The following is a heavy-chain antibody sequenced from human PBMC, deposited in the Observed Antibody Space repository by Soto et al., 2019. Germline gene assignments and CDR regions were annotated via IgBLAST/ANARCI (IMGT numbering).Heavy chain of an antibody. Sequence: KPVGSLRLSCAASGFTFSSYSMNWVRQAPGKGLEWVSSISSSSSYIYYADSVKGRFTISRDNAKNSLYLQMNSLRAEDTAVYYCATLPHCSSTSCYTGWFDPWGQGTLVTVSS. V-gene: IGHV3-21*01. CDR3: ATLPHCSSTSCYTGWFDP. D-gene: IGHD2-2*02. CDR1: GFTFSSYS. J-gene: IGHJ5*02. CDR2: ISSSSSYI.